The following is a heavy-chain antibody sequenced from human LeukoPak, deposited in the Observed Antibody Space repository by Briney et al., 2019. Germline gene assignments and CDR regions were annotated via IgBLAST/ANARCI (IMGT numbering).Heavy chain of an antibody. D-gene: IGHD3-3*01. V-gene: IGHV3-23*01. CDR3: AKADYDFWSGYYPAWYYCGMDV. J-gene: IGHJ6*02. CDR1: GFTFSSYA. CDR2: ISGSGGST. Sequence: GGSLRLFCAASGFTFSSYAMSWVRQAPGKGLEWVSAISGSGGSTYYADSVKGRFTISRDNSKNTLYLQMNSLRAEDTAVYYCAKADYDFWSGYYPAWYYCGMDVWGQGTTVTVSS.